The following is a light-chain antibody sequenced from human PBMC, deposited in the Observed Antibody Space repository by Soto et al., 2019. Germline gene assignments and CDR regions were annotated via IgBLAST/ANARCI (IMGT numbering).Light chain of an antibody. V-gene: IGLV2-14*01. CDR2: EVT. J-gene: IGLJ1*01. CDR3: LSYDSSLSGSYV. Sequence: QSALTQPASVSGSPGQSITISCTGSSNDVGIYNYVSWYQQHPGKAPRLIIYEVTNRPSGVSDRFSGSKSDNTASLTISGLQAEDEADYYCLSYDSSLSGSYVFGTGTKVTVL. CDR1: SNDVGIYNY.